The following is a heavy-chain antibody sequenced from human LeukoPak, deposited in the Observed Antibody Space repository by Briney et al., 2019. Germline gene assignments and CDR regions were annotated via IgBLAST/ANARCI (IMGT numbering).Heavy chain of an antibody. D-gene: IGHD1-14*01. J-gene: IGHJ4*02. CDR2: IYSVGST. Sequence: GGSLRLSCAASGFTVSSNYMSWVRQAPGKGLEWVSVIYSVGSTDYADSVKGRFTISRDNGKNSLSLQMNSLRAEDTAIYYCARDRNWAFENWGQGILVTVSS. CDR3: ARDRNWAFEN. CDR1: GFTVSSNY. V-gene: IGHV3-53*01.